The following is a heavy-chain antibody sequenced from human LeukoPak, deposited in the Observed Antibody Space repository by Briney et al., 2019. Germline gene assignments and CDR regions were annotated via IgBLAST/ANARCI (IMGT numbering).Heavy chain of an antibody. CDR2: IYQTGST. V-gene: IGHV4-34*01. CDR3: ARPSVRYHDRNGYPNWFDP. CDR1: GGSFSGYY. D-gene: IGHD3-22*01. J-gene: IGHJ5*02. Sequence: SETLSLTCAVYGGSFSGYYWGWIRQPPGEGLEWIGSIYQTGSTNYNPSLKSRVTISIDTSKNQFSLKLSSVTAADTAVYYCARPSVRYHDRNGYPNWFDPWGQGTLVTVSS.